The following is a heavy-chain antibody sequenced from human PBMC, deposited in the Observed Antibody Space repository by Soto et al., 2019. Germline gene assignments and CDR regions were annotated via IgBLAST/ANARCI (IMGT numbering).Heavy chain of an antibody. J-gene: IGHJ4*02. CDR3: AKVTGYDILTGGIDY. CDR2: ISGSGGST. V-gene: IGHV3-23*01. CDR1: GFTFSSYS. D-gene: IGHD3-9*01. Sequence: GGSLRLSCAASGFTFSSYSMSWVRQAPGKGLEWVSAISGSGGSTYYADSVKGRFTISRDNSKNTLYLQMNSLRAEDTAVYYCAKVTGYDILTGGIDYWGQGTLVTVSS.